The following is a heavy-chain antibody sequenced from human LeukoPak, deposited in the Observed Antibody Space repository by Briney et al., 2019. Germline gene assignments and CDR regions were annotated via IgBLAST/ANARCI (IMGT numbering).Heavy chain of an antibody. CDR1: GSSITSVSHY. J-gene: IGHJ4*02. D-gene: IGHD3-16*01. CDR3: ARRWGNIVGVTYEY. V-gene: IGHV4-39*01. CDR2: IYYTGST. Sequence: SETLSLTCTLSGSSITSVSHYWGWIRQPPGKGLDCIGDIYYTGSTYYRPSLRSRVTMSVHTSENQFSLRLNSVTAVDTAVYYCARRWGNIVGVTYEYWGQGTLVTVSS.